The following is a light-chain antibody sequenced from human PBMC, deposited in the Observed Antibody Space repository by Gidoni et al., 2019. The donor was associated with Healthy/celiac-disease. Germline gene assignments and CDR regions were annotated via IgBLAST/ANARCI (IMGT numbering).Light chain of an antibody. CDR3: CSYAGSSTFLVV. J-gene: IGLJ2*01. Sequence: QSALTQPASVSGSPGQSITISCTGPSSDVGNYNLVSWYQQHPGKAPKLMIYEGSTRPSGVSNRFSGSKSGNTASLTISGLQAEDEADYYCCSYAGSSTFLVVFGGGTKLTVL. CDR1: SSDVGNYNL. V-gene: IGLV2-23*03. CDR2: EGS.